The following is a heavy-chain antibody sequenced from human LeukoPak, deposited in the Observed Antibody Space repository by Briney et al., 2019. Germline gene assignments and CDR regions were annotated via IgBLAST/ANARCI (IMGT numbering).Heavy chain of an antibody. V-gene: IGHV4-61*02. Sequence: PSQTLSLTCTVSGGSISSGSYYWSWIRQPAGKGLEWIGRIYTSGSTNYNPSLKSRVTISVDTSKNQFSLKLSSVTAADTAVYYCARYDSSGYYSGVDYWGQGTLVTVSS. D-gene: IGHD3-22*01. CDR3: ARYDSSGYYSGVDY. CDR1: GGSISSGSYY. J-gene: IGHJ4*02. CDR2: IYTSGST.